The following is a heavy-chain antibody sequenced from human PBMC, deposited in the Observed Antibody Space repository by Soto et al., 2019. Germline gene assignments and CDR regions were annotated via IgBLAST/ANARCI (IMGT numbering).Heavy chain of an antibody. CDR1: GYSFTSYW. Sequence: PGESLKISCKGSGYSFTSYWIGWVRQMPGKGLEWMGIIYPGDSDTRYSPSFQGQVTISADKSISTAYLQWSSLKASDTAIYYCARLGEYSSSSRTLGVYYYYGMDVWGQGTTVTVSS. CDR2: IYPGDSDT. CDR3: ARLGEYSSSSRTLGVYYYYGMDV. J-gene: IGHJ6*02. V-gene: IGHV5-51*01. D-gene: IGHD6-6*01.